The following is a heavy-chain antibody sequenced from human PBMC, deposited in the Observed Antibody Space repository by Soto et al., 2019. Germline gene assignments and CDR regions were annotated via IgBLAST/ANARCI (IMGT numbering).Heavy chain of an antibody. J-gene: IGHJ4*02. CDR1: GFTVSSDH. V-gene: IGHV3-66*01. CDR3: VRENSGCSRAHGY. CDR2: IYVGGDT. Sequence: EMPLVESGGGLAQPGGSLRLSCAASGFTVSSDHMSWVRQVPGKGLEWVSVIYVGGDTFYADSVKGRFTISRDNSTNTLYLQMDGLRAEDTAIYYCVRENSGCSRAHGYWGQGTLVTVSS. D-gene: IGHD5-12*01.